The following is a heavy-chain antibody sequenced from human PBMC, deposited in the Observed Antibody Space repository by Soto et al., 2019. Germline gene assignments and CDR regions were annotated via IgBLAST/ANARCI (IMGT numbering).Heavy chain of an antibody. D-gene: IGHD6-13*01. V-gene: IGHV4-61*01. J-gene: IGHJ6*02. CDR1: GGSVSSGSYY. Sequence: SETLSLTCTVSGGSVSSGSYYWSWIRQPPGKGLEWIGYIYYSGSTNYNPSLESRVTISVDTSKNQFSLKLSSVTAADTAVYYCARVSHSSSWTFYYYYGMDVWGQGTTVTVSS. CDR3: ARVSHSSSWTFYYYYGMDV. CDR2: IYYSGST.